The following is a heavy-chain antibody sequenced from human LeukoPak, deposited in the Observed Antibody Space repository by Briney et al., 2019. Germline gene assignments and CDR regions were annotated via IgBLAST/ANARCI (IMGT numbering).Heavy chain of an antibody. CDR1: GGSISSSSYY. Sequence: PSETLSLTCTVSGGSISSSSYYRGWIRQPPGKGLEWIVSIYYSGSTYYNPSLKSRVTISVDTSKNQFSLKMSSVTAADTAVYYCAKILGYCSSTSCYALFDYWGQGTLVTVSS. D-gene: IGHD2-2*01. CDR2: IYYSGST. J-gene: IGHJ4*02. V-gene: IGHV4-39*07. CDR3: AKILGYCSSTSCYALFDY.